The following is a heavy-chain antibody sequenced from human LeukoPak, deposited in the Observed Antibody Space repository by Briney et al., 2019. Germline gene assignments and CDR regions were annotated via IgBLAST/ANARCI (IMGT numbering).Heavy chain of an antibody. D-gene: IGHD5-12*01. CDR3: ARAGGYSGYEHFDY. J-gene: IGHJ4*02. Sequence: SQTLSLTCTVSGGSISSGVYHWSWIRQPPGKGLEWIGYIYYSGSTYYNPSLKSRVTISVDTSKNQFSLKLSSVTAADTAVYYCARAGGYSGYEHFDYWGQGNLVTVSS. V-gene: IGHV4-31*03. CDR1: GGSISSGVYH. CDR2: IYYSGST.